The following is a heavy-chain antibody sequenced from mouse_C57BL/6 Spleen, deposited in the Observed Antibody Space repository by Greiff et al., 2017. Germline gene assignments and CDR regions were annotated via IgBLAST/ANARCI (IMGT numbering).Heavy chain of an antibody. CDR1: GYAFSSSW. V-gene: IGHV1-82*01. Sequence: QVQLQQSGPELVKPGASVKISCKASGYAFSSSWMNWVKQRPGTGLEWIGRIYPGDGDTNYNGKFKGKATLTADQSSSTAYMQLSSLTSEDSAVYFCARSWDGFAYWGQGTLVTVSA. CDR2: IYPGDGDT. CDR3: ARSWDGFAY. J-gene: IGHJ3*01. D-gene: IGHD4-1*01.